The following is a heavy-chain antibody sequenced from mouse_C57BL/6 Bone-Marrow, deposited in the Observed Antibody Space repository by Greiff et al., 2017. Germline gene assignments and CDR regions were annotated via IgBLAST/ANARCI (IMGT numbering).Heavy chain of an antibody. CDR1: GYAFSSSW. Sequence: QVQLKESGPELVKPGASVKISCKASGYAFSSSWMNWVKQRPGKGLEWIGRIYPGDGDTNYNVKFKGKATLTADKSSSTAYMQLSSLTSEDSAVYFCARWGVGDYFDYWGQGTTLTVSS. V-gene: IGHV1-82*01. J-gene: IGHJ2*01. CDR3: ARWGVGDYFDY. CDR2: IYPGDGDT. D-gene: IGHD1-3*01.